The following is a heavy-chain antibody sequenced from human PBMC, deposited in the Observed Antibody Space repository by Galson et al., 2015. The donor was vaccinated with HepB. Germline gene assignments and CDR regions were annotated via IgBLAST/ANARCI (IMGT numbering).Heavy chain of an antibody. CDR1: GYSFTNYW. V-gene: IGHV5-51*01. Sequence: QSGAEVTKPGESLMISCKGSGYSFTNYWIGWVRQMPGKGLEWMGIIYPDDSDTRYSPSFQGQVTISADKSIRTAYLQWSSLKASDTAMYYCARGGTMLRGVMNYWGQGTPVTVSS. J-gene: IGHJ4*02. CDR3: ARGGTMLRGVMNY. D-gene: IGHD3-10*01. CDR2: IYPDDSDT.